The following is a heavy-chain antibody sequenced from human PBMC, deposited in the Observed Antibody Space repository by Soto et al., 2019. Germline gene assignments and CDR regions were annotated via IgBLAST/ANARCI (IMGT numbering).Heavy chain of an antibody. Sequence: PGESQQISCKGSGYSFTSYWIGWVRQMPGKGLEWMGIIYPGDSDTRYSPSFQGQVTISADKSINTAYLQWSSLRASDTAMYFCARQTTVTPIDTFDYWGQGTPVTVSS. D-gene: IGHD4-17*01. CDR3: ARQTTVTPIDTFDY. V-gene: IGHV5-51*01. CDR2: IYPGDSDT. J-gene: IGHJ4*02. CDR1: GYSFTSYW.